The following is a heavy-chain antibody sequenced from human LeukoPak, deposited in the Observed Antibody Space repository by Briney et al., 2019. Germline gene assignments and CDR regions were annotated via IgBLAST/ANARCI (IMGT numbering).Heavy chain of an antibody. Sequence: GGSLRLSCAASGFTFKNYALSWVRQAPGKGLEWVSGFSVNGRDTYYADFVKGRFTIARDIAKNTLYLQMNSLRAEDTATYYCAKPGRAAAGLFDSWGQGTLVTVSS. CDR2: FSVNGRDT. CDR3: AKPGRAAAGLFDS. CDR1: GFTFKNYA. V-gene: IGHV3-23*01. D-gene: IGHD6-13*01. J-gene: IGHJ4*02.